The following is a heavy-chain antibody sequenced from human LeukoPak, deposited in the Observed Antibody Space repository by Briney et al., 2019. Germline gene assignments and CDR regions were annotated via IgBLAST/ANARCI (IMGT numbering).Heavy chain of an antibody. V-gene: IGHV1-2*06. CDR1: GYTFTGYY. CDR3: ARGGGSGSYYYPLDY. J-gene: IGHJ4*02. CDR2: INPNSGGT. D-gene: IGHD3-10*01. Sequence: ASVKVSRKASGYTFTGYYMHWVRQAPGQGLEWMGRINPNSGGTNYAQKFQGRVTMTRDTSISTAYMELSRLRSDDTAVYYCARGGGSGSYYYPLDYWGQGTLVTVSS.